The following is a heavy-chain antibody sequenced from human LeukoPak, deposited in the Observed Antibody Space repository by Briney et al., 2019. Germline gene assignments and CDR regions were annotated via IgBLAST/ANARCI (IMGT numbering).Heavy chain of an antibody. D-gene: IGHD5-12*01. CDR2: IYYSGST. Sequence: GPLRLSCAASGFTFSSYWMSWVRQPPGKGLEWIGSIYYSGSTYYNPSLKSRVTMSVDTSKNQFSLKLSSVTAADTAVYYCAREPTRGYSGYDWRESYYYYMDVWGKGTTVTISS. CDR3: AREPTRGYSGYDWRESYYYYMDV. J-gene: IGHJ6*03. V-gene: IGHV4-4*02. CDR1: GFTFSSYW.